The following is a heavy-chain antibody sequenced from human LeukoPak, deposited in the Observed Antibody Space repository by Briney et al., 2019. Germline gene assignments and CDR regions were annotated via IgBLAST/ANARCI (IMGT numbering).Heavy chain of an antibody. CDR2: ISSSSTYI. V-gene: IGHV3-21*01. CDR1: GFSFSSYS. D-gene: IGHD2-2*01. Sequence: GGSLRLFCAASGFSFSSYSMNWVRQAPGKGLEWVSFISSSSTYIYYADSVKGRFTISRDNAKNSLYLQMNSLRAEDTAVYYCASSIGYCSSSSCYDYFYYMDVWGKGTTVTVSS. CDR3: ASSIGYCSSSSCYDYFYYMDV. J-gene: IGHJ6*03.